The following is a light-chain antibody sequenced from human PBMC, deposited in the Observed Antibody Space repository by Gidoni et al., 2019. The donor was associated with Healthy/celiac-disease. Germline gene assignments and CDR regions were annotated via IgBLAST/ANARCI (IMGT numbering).Light chain of an antibody. J-gene: IGKJ1*01. CDR2: WAS. Sequence: EIVMTQSPDSLAMSLGEMATINYKSSQSVLYSSNNKNYLAWYQQKPGLPPKLLIYWASTRESGVPDLFSGSGSGTDFTLTISSLQAEDVAVYYCQPYYSTPWTFGQGTKVEIK. CDR1: QSVLYSSNNKNY. CDR3: QPYYSTPWT. V-gene: IGKV4-1*01.